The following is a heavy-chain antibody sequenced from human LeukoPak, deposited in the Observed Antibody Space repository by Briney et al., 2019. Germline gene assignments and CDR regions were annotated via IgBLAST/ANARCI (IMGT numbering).Heavy chain of an antibody. Sequence: GGSLRLSCAATGFAFSAYEMNWVRQAPGKGLEWVAYSSGSDTTTYYADSVKGRFVISRDNARSSLYLQMNSLRAEDTALYYCTTLGYHLDSWGRGTLVTVSS. CDR3: TTLGYHLDS. CDR2: SSGSDTTT. CDR1: GFAFSAYE. D-gene: IGHD3-22*01. V-gene: IGHV3-48*03. J-gene: IGHJ4*02.